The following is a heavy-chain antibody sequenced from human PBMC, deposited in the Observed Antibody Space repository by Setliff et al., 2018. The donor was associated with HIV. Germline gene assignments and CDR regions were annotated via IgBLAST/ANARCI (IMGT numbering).Heavy chain of an antibody. Sequence: GASVKVSCKASGYTFTSYAIHWVRQAPGQWLEWMGWINVGKGNTKYSQVRDRVTITRGMSTSTSYMELTNLRSEDTAVYYCAARPGVDSSGYYDYYYMDVWAKGTTVTVSS. CDR1: GYTFTSYA. CDR3: AARPGVDSSGYYDYYYMDV. J-gene: IGHJ6*03. V-gene: IGHV1-3*03. CDR2: INVGKGNT. D-gene: IGHD3-22*01.